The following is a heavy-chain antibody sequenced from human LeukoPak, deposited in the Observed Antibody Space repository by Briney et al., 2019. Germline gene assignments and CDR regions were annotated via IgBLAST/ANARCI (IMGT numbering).Heavy chain of an antibody. D-gene: IGHD6-13*01. V-gene: IGHV1-69*05. J-gene: IGHJ2*01. CDR3: ARDVPPPSKQQLGYWYFDL. CDR1: GGTFSSYA. CDR2: IIPIFGTA. Sequence: ASVKVSCKASGGTFSSYAIGWVRQAPGQGLEWMGGIIPIFGTANYAQKFQGRVTITTDESTSTAYMELSSLRSEDTAVYYCARDVPPPSKQQLGYWYFDLWGRGTLVTVSS.